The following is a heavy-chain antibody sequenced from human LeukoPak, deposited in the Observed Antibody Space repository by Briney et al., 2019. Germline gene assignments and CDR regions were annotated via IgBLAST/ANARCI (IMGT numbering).Heavy chain of an antibody. D-gene: IGHD6-19*01. CDR1: GFTFESFG. CDR2: ISYSGRST. CDR3: AKDLDGSGMYGALDY. J-gene: IGHJ4*02. V-gene: IGHV3-23*01. Sequence: PGGSLRLSCAASGFTFESFGMNWVRQAPGKGLEWVSGISYSGRSTYYTDSVRGRFTISRDNSENTLYLQMNSLRGDDTAVYYCAKDLDGSGMYGALDYWGQGILVTVSS.